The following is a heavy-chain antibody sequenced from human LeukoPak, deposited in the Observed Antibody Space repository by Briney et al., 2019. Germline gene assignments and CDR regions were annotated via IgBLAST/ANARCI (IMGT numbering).Heavy chain of an antibody. J-gene: IGHJ4*02. CDR2: IYYSGST. CDR1: GGSISSGGYY. D-gene: IGHD6-19*01. Sequence: PSETLSLTCTVSGGSISSGGYYWSWIRQHPGKGLEWIGCIYYSGSTYYNPSLKSRVTISVDTSKNQFSLNLSSVTAADTAVYYCARLSSRWYFSPDYWGQGTLVTVSS. V-gene: IGHV4-31*03. CDR3: ARLSSRWYFSPDY.